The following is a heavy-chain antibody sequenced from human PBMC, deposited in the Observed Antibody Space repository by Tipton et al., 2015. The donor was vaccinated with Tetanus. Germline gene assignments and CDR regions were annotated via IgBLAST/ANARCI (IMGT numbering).Heavy chain of an antibody. CDR3: ARGRGLGPHEYLEP. V-gene: IGHV1-18*01. CDR2: ISPFNENV. D-gene: IGHD3/OR15-3a*01. CDR1: GYTFKHYG. Sequence: QLVQSGAEVKKPEASVKVSCKASGYTFKHYGVNWVRQAPGQGLEWMGWISPFNENVNYAEKFRGRLTMTTDRSTATVYMDLRSLKSDDTAIYYCARGRGLGPHEYLEPWGQGTLVTVS. J-gene: IGHJ5*02.